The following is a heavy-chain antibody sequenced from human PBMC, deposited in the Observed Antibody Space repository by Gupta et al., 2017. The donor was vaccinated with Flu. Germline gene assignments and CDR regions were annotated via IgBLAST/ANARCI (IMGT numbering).Heavy chain of an antibody. Sequence: HINNDGTTTSYADSVKGRFTISRDKAKNTLCLEMSSLSAEDAAVYYCARDNFGDEYCSCGRCYRGGLGCMDVWGQGTTVTVSS. J-gene: IGHJ6*02. CDR2: INNDGTTT. D-gene: IGHD2-15*01. V-gene: IGHV3-74*03. CDR3: ARDNFGDEYCSCGRCYRGGLGCMDV.